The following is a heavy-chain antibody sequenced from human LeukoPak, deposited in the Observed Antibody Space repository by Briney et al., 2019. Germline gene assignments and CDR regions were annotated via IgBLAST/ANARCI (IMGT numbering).Heavy chain of an antibody. CDR2: IRCKAYGGTT. CDR3: TGSFGELTFFDY. CDR1: GFTFGDYG. J-gene: IGHJ4*02. D-gene: IGHD3-10*01. V-gene: IGHV3-49*04. Sequence: GGSLRLSCTASGFTFGDYGMRWVRQAPGKGLEWVGFIRCKAYGGTTEYAASVKGRFTISRDDSKSIAYLQMNSLKTEDTAVYYCTGSFGELTFFDYWGQGTLVTVSS.